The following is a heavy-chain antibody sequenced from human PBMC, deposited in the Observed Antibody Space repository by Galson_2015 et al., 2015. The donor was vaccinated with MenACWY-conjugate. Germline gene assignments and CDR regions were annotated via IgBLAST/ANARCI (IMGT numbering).Heavy chain of an antibody. Sequence: CAASGFTFSTYGMHWVRQAPGKGLEWVAFLRYDESHKYYADSVKGRFTISRDNSKNTLYLQMNSLRAEDTAVYYCANEYSSSPGDYWGQGTLVTVSS. CDR3: ANEYSSSPGDY. V-gene: IGHV3-30*02. J-gene: IGHJ4*02. D-gene: IGHD6-6*01. CDR1: GFTFSTYG. CDR2: LRYDESHK.